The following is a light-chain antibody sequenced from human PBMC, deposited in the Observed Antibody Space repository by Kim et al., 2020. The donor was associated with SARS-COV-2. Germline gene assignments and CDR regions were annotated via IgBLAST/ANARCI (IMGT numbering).Light chain of an antibody. Sequence: GQTVTITCSGGISNVGRNTVNWFQQFPGTAPKLLTYNNFRRASGVPARFSASKSGTSASLAISGLQSDDEADYHCAAWDDSLTGYVFGSGTKVTVL. V-gene: IGLV1-44*01. CDR3: AAWDDSLTGYV. CDR2: NNF. CDR1: ISNVGRNT. J-gene: IGLJ1*01.